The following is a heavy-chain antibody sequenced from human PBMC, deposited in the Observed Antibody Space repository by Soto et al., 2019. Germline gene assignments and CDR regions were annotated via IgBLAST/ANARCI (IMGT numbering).Heavy chain of an antibody. CDR1: GRSISSVNYY. Sequence: QVQLQESGPGLVKPSQTLSLTCTVSGRSISSVNYYWSWIRQPPGKGLEWIGYIYYSGSTYYNPSLRSRVTIAVDTSKNQFSLKLSSVAAADTAVYYCARCGSGECNRGSCYSPFDCWGQGTLVTVSS. V-gene: IGHV4-30-4*01. J-gene: IGHJ4*02. CDR3: ARCGSGECNRGSCYSPFDC. CDR2: IYYSGST. D-gene: IGHD2-15*01.